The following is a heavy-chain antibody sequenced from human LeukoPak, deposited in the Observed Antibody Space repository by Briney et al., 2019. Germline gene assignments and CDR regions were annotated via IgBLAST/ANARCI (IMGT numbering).Heavy chain of an antibody. CDR2: IIPILGIA. CDR3: ARQTPPYGMDV. J-gene: IGHJ6*02. V-gene: IGHV1-69*04. CDR1: GGTFSSYA. Sequence: SVTVSCKASGGTFSSYAISWVRQAPGQGLEWMGRIIPILGIANYAQKFQGRVTITADKSTSTAYMELSSLRSEDTAVYYCARQTPPYGMDVWGQGTTVTVSS.